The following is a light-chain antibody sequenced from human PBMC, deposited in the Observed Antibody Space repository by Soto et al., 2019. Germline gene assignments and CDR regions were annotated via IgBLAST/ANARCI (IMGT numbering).Light chain of an antibody. J-gene: IGKJ4*01. CDR2: TVS. V-gene: IGKV2-40*01. Sequence: EMVNTQTGLSLPFTPGEPASNTCSSSQSLLDSDDGNTYLDWYLQKPGQSPQLLIYTVSSRASGVPDRFSGSGSGTDFTLKISRVEAEDVGVYYYVLRIELPLTFGGGTKVDIK. CDR3: VLRIELPLT. CDR1: QSLLDSDDGNTY.